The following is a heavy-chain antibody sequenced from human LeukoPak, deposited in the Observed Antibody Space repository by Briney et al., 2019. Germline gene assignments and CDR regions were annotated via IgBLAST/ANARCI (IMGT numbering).Heavy chain of an antibody. CDR2: IFYSGGT. CDR3: ARVYYSNSYDYWYFDL. D-gene: IGHD6-13*01. J-gene: IGHJ2*01. CDR1: GGSISSYY. V-gene: IGHV4-59*01. Sequence: PSETLSLTCTVSGGSISSYYWSWIRQPPGKGLEWIGYIFYSGGTNYNPSLKSRVTISVDTSKNQFSLKLSSVTAADTAVYYCARVYYSNSYDYWYFDLWGRGTLVTVSS.